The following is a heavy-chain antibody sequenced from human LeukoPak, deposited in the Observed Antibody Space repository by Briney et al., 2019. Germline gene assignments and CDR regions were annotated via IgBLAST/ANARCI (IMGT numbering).Heavy chain of an antibody. J-gene: IGHJ4*02. D-gene: IGHD5-18*01. V-gene: IGHV4-59*08. Sequence: SQTLSLTCTVSGGSISGHHWTWIRQPPGTGLEWIGYFYDSGDFNYNPSLKSRVTIWMDMSNNQFSLTMSSVTAADTAMYYCARGANSYGYEYYFDYWGQGTLVTVSS. CDR2: FYDSGDF. CDR1: GGSISGHH. CDR3: ARGANSYGYEYYFDY.